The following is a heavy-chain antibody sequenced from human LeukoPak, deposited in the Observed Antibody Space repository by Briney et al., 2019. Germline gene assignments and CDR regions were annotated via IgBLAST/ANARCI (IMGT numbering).Heavy chain of an antibody. Sequence: GGSLRLSCAASGFTFSSYAMHWVRQAPGKGLEWVAVISYDGSNKYYADSVKGRFTISRDNSKNTLYLQMNSLRAEDTAVYYCARDDQDSGYWGQGTLVTVSS. J-gene: IGHJ4*02. D-gene: IGHD3-10*01. CDR1: GFTFSSYA. CDR2: ISYDGSNK. CDR3: ARDDQDSGY. V-gene: IGHV3-30-3*01.